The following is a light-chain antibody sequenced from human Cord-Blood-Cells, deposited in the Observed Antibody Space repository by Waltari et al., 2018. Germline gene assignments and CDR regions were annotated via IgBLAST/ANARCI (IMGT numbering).Light chain of an antibody. J-gene: IGKJ1*01. CDR1: QSVSSY. CDR3: QQRSNWPPWT. Sequence: EIVFTQPPPPFPLFPGERATLPCRASQSVSSYLAWYQQKPGQAPRLLIYDASTRATGIPARFSGSGSGTDFTLTISSLEPEDFAVYYCQQRSNWPPWTFGQGTKVEIK. V-gene: IGKV3-11*01. CDR2: DAS.